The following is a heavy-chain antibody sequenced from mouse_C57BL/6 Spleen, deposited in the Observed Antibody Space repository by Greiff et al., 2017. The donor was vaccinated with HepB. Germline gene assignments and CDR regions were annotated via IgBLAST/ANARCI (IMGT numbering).Heavy chain of an antibody. V-gene: IGHV1-18*01. CDR1: GYTFTDYN. CDR2: INPNNGGT. Sequence: VQLQQSGPELVKPGASVKIPCKASGYTFTDYNMDWVKQSHGKSLEWIGDINPNNGGTIYNQKFKGKATLTVDKSSSTAYMEFRSLTSEDTAVYYCARAYGSSYGWYFDVWGTGTTVTVSS. CDR3: ARAYGSSYGWYFDV. J-gene: IGHJ1*03. D-gene: IGHD1-1*01.